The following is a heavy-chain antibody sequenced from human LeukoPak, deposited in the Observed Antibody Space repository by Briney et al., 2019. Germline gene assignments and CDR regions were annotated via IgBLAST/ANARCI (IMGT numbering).Heavy chain of an antibody. CDR2: MNPNSGNT. J-gene: IGHJ4*02. CDR3: ATGEQAAGPLDY. V-gene: IGHV1-8*01. D-gene: IGHD6-13*01. Sequence: ASVKVSCKASGYTFTSYDINWVRQATGQGLEWMGWMNPNSGNTGYAQKFQGRVTMTRNTSISTAYMELSSLRSEDTAVYYCATGEQAAGPLDYWGQGTLVTVSS. CDR1: GYTFTSYD.